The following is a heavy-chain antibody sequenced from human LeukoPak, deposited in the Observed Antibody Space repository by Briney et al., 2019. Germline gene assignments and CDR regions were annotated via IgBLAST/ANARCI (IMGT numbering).Heavy chain of an antibody. V-gene: IGHV4-39*01. Sequence: SETLSLTCTVSGGSISSSSYYWGWIRQPPGKGLEWIGSIYYSGSTYYNPSLKSRVTISVDTSKNQFSLKLSSVTAADTAVYYCARAGYYYDSSGYHYVLPNAFDIWGQGTMVTVSS. J-gene: IGHJ3*02. CDR1: GGSISSSSYY. D-gene: IGHD3-22*01. CDR3: ARAGYYYDSSGYHYVLPNAFDI. CDR2: IYYSGST.